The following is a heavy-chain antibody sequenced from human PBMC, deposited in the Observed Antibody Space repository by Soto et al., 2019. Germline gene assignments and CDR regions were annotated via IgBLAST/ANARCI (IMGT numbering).Heavy chain of an antibody. Sequence: QVTLKESGPVLVKPTETLTLRCTVSGLSITDSEMGVSWIRQPPGQPLEWLAHIDSSGEKSYRTFLKSRLAISNDTSKSQIVLTMTNMDPADTATYYCARRHLAVAVSPWFDPWGQGIPVTVPS. V-gene: IGHV2-26*01. D-gene: IGHD6-19*01. CDR1: GLSITDSEMG. CDR3: ARRHLAVAVSPWFDP. CDR2: IDSSGEK. J-gene: IGHJ5*02.